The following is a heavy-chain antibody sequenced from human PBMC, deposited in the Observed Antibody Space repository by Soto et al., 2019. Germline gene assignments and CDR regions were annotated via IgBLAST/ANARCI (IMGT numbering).Heavy chain of an antibody. D-gene: IGHD3-10*01. Sequence: SETLSLTCAVSSGSISSSNWWSWVRQPPGKGLEWIGEIYHSGSTNYNPSLKSRVTISVDKSKNQFSLKLSSVTAADTAVYYCARTYYYGSGNDNYYYYMDVWGKGTTVTVSS. V-gene: IGHV4-4*02. CDR3: ARTYYYGSGNDNYYYYMDV. J-gene: IGHJ6*03. CDR2: IYHSGST. CDR1: SGSISSSNW.